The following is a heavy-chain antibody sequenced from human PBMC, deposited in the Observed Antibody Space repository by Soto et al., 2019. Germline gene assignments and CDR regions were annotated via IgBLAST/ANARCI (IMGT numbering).Heavy chain of an antibody. CDR3: ACGLAGRPGFAFDI. V-gene: IGHV2-5*01. CDR2: IYWSGDE. J-gene: IGHJ3*02. D-gene: IGHD5-12*01. CDR1: GFSLSTSGVG. Sequence: QGTLKESGPTLVKPTQTLTLTCSFSGFSLSTSGVGVGWIRQSPGKALEWLAHIYWSGDEHYRPSLKSRLSNTKDTYKNPGVLIMTHIDPLDTATYYCACGLAGRPGFAFDIWGQGTMVTVSS.